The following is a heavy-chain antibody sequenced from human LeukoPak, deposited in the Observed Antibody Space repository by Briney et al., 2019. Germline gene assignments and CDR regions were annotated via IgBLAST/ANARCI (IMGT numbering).Heavy chain of an antibody. CDR2: IYYSGST. CDR1: GGSISSYY. J-gene: IGHJ4*02. Sequence: PETLSLICTVSGGSISSYYWSWIRQPPGKGLEWIGYIYYSGSTDYNPSLKSRVTISVDTSKNQFSLKLSSVTAADTAVYYCARQNKQWLFDYWGQGTLVTVSS. V-gene: IGHV4-59*08. D-gene: IGHD6-19*01. CDR3: ARQNKQWLFDY.